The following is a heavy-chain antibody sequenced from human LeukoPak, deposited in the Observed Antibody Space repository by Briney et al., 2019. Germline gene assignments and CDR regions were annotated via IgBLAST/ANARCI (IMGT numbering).Heavy chain of an antibody. J-gene: IGHJ4*02. CDR1: GYTFTGYY. CDR3: ARDSRISCSSTSCPHAY. Sequence: ASVKVSCKASGYTFTGYYMHWVRQAPGQGLEWMGWINPNSGGTNYAQKFQGRVTMTRDTSISTAYMELSRLRSDDTAVYCCARDSRISCSSTSCPHAYWGQGTLVTVSS. V-gene: IGHV1-2*02. CDR2: INPNSGGT. D-gene: IGHD2-2*01.